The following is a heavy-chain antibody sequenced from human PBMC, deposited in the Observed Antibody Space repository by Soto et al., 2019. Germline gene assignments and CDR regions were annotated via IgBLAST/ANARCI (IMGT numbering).Heavy chain of an antibody. J-gene: IGHJ4*02. CDR1: GYTFTSYA. CDR3: ARVGYDFCFDY. Sequence: GASVKVSCKASGYTFTSYAMHWVRQAPGQRLEWMGWINAGNGNTKYSQKFQGRVTITRDTSANTAYMELSSLISEDTAVYYCARVGYDFCFDYWGQGTLVTVSS. V-gene: IGHV1-3*01. CDR2: INAGNGNT. D-gene: IGHD3-3*01.